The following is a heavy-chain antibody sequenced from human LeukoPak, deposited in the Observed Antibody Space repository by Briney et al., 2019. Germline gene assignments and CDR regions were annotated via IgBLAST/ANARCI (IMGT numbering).Heavy chain of an antibody. CDR3: ARQGGPGMATDFIPLRNDAFDI. CDR2: IYPGDSDT. J-gene: IGHJ3*02. CDR1: GYSFTSYW. Sequence: GESLKISCKGSGYSFTSYWIGWVRQMPGKGLEWMGIIYPGDSDTRYSPSFQGQVTISADKSISTAYLQWSSLKASDTAMYYCARQGGPGMATDFIPLRNDAFDIWGQGTMVTVSS. V-gene: IGHV5-51*01. D-gene: IGHD5-12*01.